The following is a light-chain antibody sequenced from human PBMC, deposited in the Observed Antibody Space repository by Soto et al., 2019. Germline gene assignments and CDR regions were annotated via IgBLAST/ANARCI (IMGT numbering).Light chain of an antibody. CDR3: QQYAKSPLT. V-gene: IGKV3-20*01. CDR1: QTVNSRF. J-gene: IGKJ4*01. CDR2: GAL. Sequence: EILLTQSPGTLSLSPGQRATLSCRASQTVNSRFLAWYQQKPGQAPRLLIYGALSRATGIPDRFSCSGSGTDYNLTISRLDREYFALYYCQQYAKSPLTFGGGTIVEVK.